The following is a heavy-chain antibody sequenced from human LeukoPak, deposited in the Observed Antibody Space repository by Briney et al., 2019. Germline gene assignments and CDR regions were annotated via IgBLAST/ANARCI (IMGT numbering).Heavy chain of an antibody. CDR3: ASKLERLGLVDY. J-gene: IGHJ4*02. Sequence: ASVKVSCKASGYTFTDYYMHWVRQAPGQGLEWMGRTNPNSGGTNYAQKFQGRVTMTRDTSISTAYKELSRLRSDDTAVYYCASKLERLGLVDYWGQGTLVTVSS. CDR1: GYTFTDYY. V-gene: IGHV1-2*06. CDR2: TNPNSGGT. D-gene: IGHD1-1*01.